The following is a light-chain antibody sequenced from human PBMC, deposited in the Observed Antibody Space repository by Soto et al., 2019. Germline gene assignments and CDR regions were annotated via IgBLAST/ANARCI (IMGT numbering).Light chain of an antibody. J-gene: IGKJ1*01. CDR1: QSISTH. CDR3: QQSYTSWWT. Sequence: DIQMTQSPSTLSASVGDRFTITCRASQSISTHLSWYQQKPGKAPKLLIYAASSLQSWVPSRFTGSGSGTDFTLTISSLQPEDFATYYCQQSYTSWWTFGQGTKGDIK. V-gene: IGKV1-39*01. CDR2: AAS.